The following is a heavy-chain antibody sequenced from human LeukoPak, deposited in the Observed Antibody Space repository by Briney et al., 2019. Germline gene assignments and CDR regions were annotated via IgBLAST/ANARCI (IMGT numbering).Heavy chain of an antibody. CDR1: GITFSSHR. V-gene: IGHV3-74*01. CDR2: ISSDGSSI. Sequence: GGSLRLSCAASGITFSSHRMYWVRQAPGKGLVWVSRISSDGSSIAYTDSVRGRFTISRDNAKNTLYLQMNSLRVEDTAVYYCAREGAALDYWGQGTLVSVSS. D-gene: IGHD6-6*01. CDR3: AREGAALDY. J-gene: IGHJ4*02.